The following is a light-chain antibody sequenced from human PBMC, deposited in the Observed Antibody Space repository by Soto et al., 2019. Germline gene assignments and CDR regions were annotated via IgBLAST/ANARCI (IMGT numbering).Light chain of an antibody. Sequence: ESGCTTNTGTPSFSPGERATLPCRASQSVSSYLAWYQQKPGQAPRLLIYDASNRATGIPARFSGSGSGTDFALTISSLEPEDFALYYCQQRSNWPLTFGPGTNVDI. J-gene: IGKJ3*01. CDR1: QSVSSY. V-gene: IGKV3-11*01. CDR3: QQRSNWPLT. CDR2: DAS.